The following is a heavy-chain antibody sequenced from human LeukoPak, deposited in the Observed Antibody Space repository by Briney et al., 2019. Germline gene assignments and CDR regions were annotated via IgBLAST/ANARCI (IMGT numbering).Heavy chain of an antibody. V-gene: IGHV3-23*01. CDR2: VGGGGDDT. Sequence: PSETLSLTCTVSGGSISTDSYYWGWIRLPPGKGLEWVSSVGGGGDDTFYAEFVKGRFTVSRDNSKNTLYLHLSNLKAEDRAVYDCAKDGVSYNRRWDWFDFWGQGTLVTVSS. J-gene: IGHJ5*01. CDR3: AKDGVSYNRRWDWFDF. D-gene: IGHD3-10*01. CDR1: GGSISTDSYY.